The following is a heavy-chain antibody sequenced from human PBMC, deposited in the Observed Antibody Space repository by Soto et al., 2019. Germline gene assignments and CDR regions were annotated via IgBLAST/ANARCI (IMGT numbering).Heavy chain of an antibody. J-gene: IGHJ4*02. CDR1: GDSISSGDHY. CDR3: AALKGAFLSFVAN. CDR2: VSYACYT. V-gene: IGHV4-30-4*01. Sequence: QVQLQESGPGLVKPSQTLSLSCTVSGDSISSGDHYWSLIRQPPGKGLEWIADVSYACYTFYNPSRLTRISMSADKSENQADLKLSAVTTADTYVYYCAALKGAFLSFVANWSQGTAVTVSS. D-gene: IGHD3-16*01.